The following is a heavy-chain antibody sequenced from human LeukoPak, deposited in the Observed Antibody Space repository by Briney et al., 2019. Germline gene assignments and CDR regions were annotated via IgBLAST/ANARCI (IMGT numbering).Heavy chain of an antibody. J-gene: IGHJ3*02. CDR2: ISSSSSYI. CDR1: GFTFSSYR. V-gene: IGHV3-21*01. CDR3: ARLGGDAFDI. Sequence: GGSLRLSCAASGFTFSSYRMNWVRQAPGKGLEWVSSISSSSSYIYYADSVKGRFTISRDNAKNSLYLQMNSLRAEDTAVYYCARLGGDAFDIWGQGTMVTVSS. D-gene: IGHD3-10*01.